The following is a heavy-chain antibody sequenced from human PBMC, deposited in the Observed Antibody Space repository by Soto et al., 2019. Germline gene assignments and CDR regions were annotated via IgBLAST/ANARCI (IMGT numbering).Heavy chain of an antibody. J-gene: IGHJ6*02. CDR3: ALWLKAYYYYYGMDV. Sequence: SVKVSCKASGGTFSSYAISWVRQAPGQGLEWMGGIIPIFGTANYAQKFQGRVTITADESTSTAYMELSSLRSEDTAVYYCALWLKAYYYYYGMDVWGQGTTVSVSS. CDR2: IIPIFGTA. V-gene: IGHV1-69*13. D-gene: IGHD5-18*01. CDR1: GGTFSSYA.